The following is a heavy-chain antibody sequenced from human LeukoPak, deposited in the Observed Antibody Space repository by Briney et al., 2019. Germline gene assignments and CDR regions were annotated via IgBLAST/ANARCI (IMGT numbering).Heavy chain of an antibody. D-gene: IGHD3-10*01. V-gene: IGHV3-20*04. CDR1: GFTFDDYG. Sequence: GGSLRLSCAASGFTFDDYGMSWVRQAPGKGLEWVSWINWNGGSTGYADSVKGRFTISRVNAKNSLYLQMNSMRAEDTALYYCARDTSSSYGSGSDYWGQGTLVTVSS. CDR3: ARDTSSSYGSGSDY. J-gene: IGHJ4*02. CDR2: INWNGGST.